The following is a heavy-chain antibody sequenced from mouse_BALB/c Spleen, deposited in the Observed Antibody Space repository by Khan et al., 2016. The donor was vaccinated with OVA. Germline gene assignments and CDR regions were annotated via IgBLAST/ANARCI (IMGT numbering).Heavy chain of an antibody. Sequence: VKLLESGPGLVKPSQTVSLTCTVTGISITSGNYRWSWIRQFPGNKLEWIGNIYYSGTVTYNPSLTSRTTITRDTSKNQFFLEMNSLTAEDTATYYCARDYGSLYWYFDVWGAGTTVTVSS. D-gene: IGHD1-1*01. CDR3: ARDYGSLYWYFDV. J-gene: IGHJ1*01. CDR2: IYYSGTV. CDR1: GISITSGNYR. V-gene: IGHV3-5*02.